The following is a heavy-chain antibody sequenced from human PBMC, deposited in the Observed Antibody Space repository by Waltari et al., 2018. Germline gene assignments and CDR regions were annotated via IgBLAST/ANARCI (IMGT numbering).Heavy chain of an antibody. CDR2: IYPSASDT. Sequence: QLVQSGAAVITAGESLKISCQGSGYNFNTYWVAWVRQMPGKGLEWMGIIYPSASDTRYSPAFQGQVTISADKSINTVYLQWSSLEASDTATYYCARGSRDDWFDPWGQGTLVTVSS. CDR3: ARGSRDDWFDP. J-gene: IGHJ5*02. CDR1: GYNFNTYW. D-gene: IGHD3-10*01. V-gene: IGHV5-51*03.